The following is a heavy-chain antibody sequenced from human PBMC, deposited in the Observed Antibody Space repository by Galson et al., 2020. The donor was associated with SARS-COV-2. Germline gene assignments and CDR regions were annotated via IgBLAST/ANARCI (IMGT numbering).Heavy chain of an antibody. V-gene: IGHV4-31*03. D-gene: IGHD3-3*01. Sequence: ETSETLSLTCTVSGGSISSGGYYWSWIRQHPGKGLEWIGYIYYSGSTYYNPSLKSRVTISVDTSKNQFSLKLSSVTAADTAVYYCARIISVGIFGVVNWFDPWGLGTLVTVSS. CDR1: GGSISSGGYY. CDR3: ARIISVGIFGVVNWFDP. J-gene: IGHJ5*02. CDR2: IYYSGST.